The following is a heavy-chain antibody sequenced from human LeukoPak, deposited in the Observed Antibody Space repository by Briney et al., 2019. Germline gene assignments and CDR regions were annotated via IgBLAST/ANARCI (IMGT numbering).Heavy chain of an antibody. D-gene: IGHD2-8*01. CDR1: GASINEYY. J-gene: IGHJ4*02. CDR3: TRVVNGADVDY. V-gene: IGHV4-59*01. CDR2: VYHTGTS. Sequence: SETLSLTCSVSGASINEYYWTWIRQPPGKGLEWIGYVYHTGTSGYHPSLKSRVAMSLDTSKNQVSLKLRSVTAADTAVYFCTRVVNGADVDYEGQGTLVTVSS.